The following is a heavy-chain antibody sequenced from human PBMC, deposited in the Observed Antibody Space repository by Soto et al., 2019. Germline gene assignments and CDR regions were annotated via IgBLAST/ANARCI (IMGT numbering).Heavy chain of an antibody. V-gene: IGHV1-46*01. CDR2: INPSGGST. Sequence: GASVTVSCKASGYTFTSYYMHWVRQAPGQGLEWMGIINPSGGSTSYAQKFQGRVTMTRDTSTSTVYMELSSLRSEDTAVYYCARDLGGAAAGNYYYYGMDVWGQGTTVTVSS. CDR1: GYTFTSYY. J-gene: IGHJ6*02. CDR3: ARDLGGAAAGNYYYYGMDV. D-gene: IGHD6-13*01.